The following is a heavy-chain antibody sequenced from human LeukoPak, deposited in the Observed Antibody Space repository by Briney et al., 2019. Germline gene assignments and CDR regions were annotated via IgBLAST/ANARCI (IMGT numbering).Heavy chain of an antibody. D-gene: IGHD3-22*01. J-gene: IGHJ4*02. V-gene: IGHV1-69*13. CDR1: GGTFNSDV. CDR3: ARDRGYYYDSRGYYPFDS. Sequence: ASVKVSCKASGGTFNSDVFNWVRQAPGQGLEWMGGIIPIFGTTNFAENFQGRVTITADESTSTAYMELSNLRAEDTAVYYCARDRGYYYDSRGYYPFDSWGQGTLVTVSS. CDR2: IIPIFGTT.